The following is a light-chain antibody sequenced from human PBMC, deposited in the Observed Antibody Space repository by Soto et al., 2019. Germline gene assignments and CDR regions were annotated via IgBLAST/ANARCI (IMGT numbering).Light chain of an antibody. V-gene: IGKV4-1*01. Sequence: DIVMTQSPDSLAVSLGERATINCKSSQSVLYSNNKNYVAWYQQKPGQPPKLLIYWASTRESGVPDRFSGSGSGTAFTLTISSLQAEDVAVYYCQQYYDAPQNFGQGTKVEIK. CDR1: QSVLYSNNKNY. CDR3: QQYYDAPQN. J-gene: IGKJ1*01. CDR2: WAS.